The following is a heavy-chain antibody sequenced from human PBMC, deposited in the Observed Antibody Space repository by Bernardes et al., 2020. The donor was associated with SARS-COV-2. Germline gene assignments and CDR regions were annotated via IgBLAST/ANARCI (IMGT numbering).Heavy chain of an antibody. CDR2: ISYTTTDI. CDR3: AAEWHGYFTANGCLKDALHI. CDR1: GFAFSSYT. J-gene: IGHJ3*02. V-gene: IGHV3-21*01. Sequence: GGSLRLYCAASGFAFSSYTLNWVRQAPGKGLEGVSSISYTTTDIHYADSVRGRFNISRDNAKSSLYLQMNSLRGDDTAVYYCAAEWHGYFTANGCLKDALHIWGPGTVVTVSS. D-gene: IGHD2-8*02.